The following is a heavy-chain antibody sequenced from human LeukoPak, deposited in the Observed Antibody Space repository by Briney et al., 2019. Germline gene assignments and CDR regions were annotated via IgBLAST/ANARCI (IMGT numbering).Heavy chain of an antibody. CDR3: TRDQDKAY. CDR2: IYGGGGT. J-gene: IGHJ4*02. Sequence: GKSLRLSCTAPGFTVRSSYTTWVRQAPGKGLEWGSVIYGGGGTYYADSVKDRFTISRDNSNNTLYLQMNSLRAEDTAVYYCTRDQDKAYWGQGTLVTVSS. V-gene: IGHV3-66*02. CDR1: GFTVRSSY.